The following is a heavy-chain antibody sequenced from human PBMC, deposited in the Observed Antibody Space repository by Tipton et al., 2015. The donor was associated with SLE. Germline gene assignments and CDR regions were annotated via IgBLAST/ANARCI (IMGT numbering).Heavy chain of an antibody. CDR1: GGSFSGYY. J-gene: IGHJ4*02. D-gene: IGHD3-3*01. CDR2: INHSGST. Sequence: TLSLTCAVYGGSFSGYYWSWIRQPPGKGLEWIGEINHSGSTNYNPSLKSRVTISVDTSKNQFSLKLSSVTAADTAVYYCANRHYDFWSSYYTGIDYWGQGTLVTVSS. V-gene: IGHV4-34*01. CDR3: ANRHYDFWSSYYTGIDY.